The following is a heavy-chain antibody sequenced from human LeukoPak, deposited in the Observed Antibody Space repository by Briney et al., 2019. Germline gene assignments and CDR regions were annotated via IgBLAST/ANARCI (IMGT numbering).Heavy chain of an antibody. V-gene: IGHV3-30*02. J-gene: IGHJ4*02. D-gene: IGHD1-26*01. Sequence: GGSLRLSCAASGFTFSSYAMSWVRQAPGKGLEWVAFIRYDGSNKYYADSVKGRFTISRDSSKNTLYLQMSSLRADDTAAYYCAKGEADLDYWGQGTLVTVSS. CDR3: AKGEADLDY. CDR2: IRYDGSNK. CDR1: GFTFSSYA.